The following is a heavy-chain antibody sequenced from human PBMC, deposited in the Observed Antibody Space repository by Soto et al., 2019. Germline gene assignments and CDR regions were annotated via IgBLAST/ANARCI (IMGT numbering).Heavy chain of an antibody. V-gene: IGHV3-53*04. J-gene: IGHJ6*03. CDR3: ARVSLEGVTTLFARGYYYMDV. CDR1: GFTVSSNY. CDR2: IYSGGST. D-gene: IGHD4-17*01. Sequence: GGSLRLSCAASGFTVSSNYMSWVRQAPGKGLEWVSVIYSGGSTYYADSVKGRFTISRHNSKNTLYLQMNSLRAEDTAVYYCARVSLEGVTTLFARGYYYMDVWGKGTTVTVSS.